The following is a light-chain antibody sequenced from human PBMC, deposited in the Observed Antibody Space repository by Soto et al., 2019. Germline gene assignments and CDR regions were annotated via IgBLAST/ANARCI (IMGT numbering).Light chain of an antibody. Sequence: QAVVTQPPSVSGAPGQRVTISCTGSSSNIGAGYDVHWYQQLPGTAPKLLIYGDNNRPSGVPDRFSGSKSGTSASLAITGLQAEDGADYYCQSYDNSLSGVIFGGGTKVTVL. CDR2: GDN. CDR3: QSYDNSLSGVI. V-gene: IGLV1-40*01. CDR1: SSNIGAGYD. J-gene: IGLJ2*01.